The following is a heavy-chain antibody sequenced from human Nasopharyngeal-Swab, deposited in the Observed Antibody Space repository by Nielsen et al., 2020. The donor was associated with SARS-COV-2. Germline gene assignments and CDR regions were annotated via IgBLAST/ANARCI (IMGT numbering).Heavy chain of an antibody. CDR2: ITSGNSV. Sequence: GESLKISCATSGFTFSPYTITWVRPAPGKGLQWISYITSGNSVQYADSVRGRFTISRDNAKNSLYLQMNSLTAEDTAVYYCARERGGGYGDYWGQGTLVTVSS. V-gene: IGHV3-48*04. J-gene: IGHJ4*02. CDR1: GFTFSPYT. CDR3: ARERGGGYGDY. D-gene: IGHD5-12*01.